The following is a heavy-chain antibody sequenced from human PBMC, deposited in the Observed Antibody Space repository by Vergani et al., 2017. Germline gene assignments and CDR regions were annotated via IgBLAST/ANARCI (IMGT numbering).Heavy chain of an antibody. V-gene: IGHV1-46*01. Sequence: QVQVVQSGAEVKKSGASVKVSCKTSGYTFSNYYMHWVRQAPGQGLEWMGIINPSGGHTNYAQKFQGRVTMTRDTSTSTVYMELSSLGSEDTAVYYCASLKATTAQNFDYWGQGTLVTVSS. D-gene: IGHD5-12*01. CDR1: GYTFSNYY. J-gene: IGHJ4*02. CDR2: INPSGGHT. CDR3: ASLKATTAQNFDY.